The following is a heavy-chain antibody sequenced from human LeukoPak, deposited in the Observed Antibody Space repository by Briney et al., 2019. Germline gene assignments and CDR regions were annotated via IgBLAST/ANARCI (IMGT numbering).Heavy chain of an antibody. Sequence: GGSQRLFCAASGFTFSSYAMSWVRQAPGKGLEWVSAISGSGGSTYYADSVKGRFTISRDNSKNTLYLQMNSLRAKDTAVYYCAKDQPAIVYYFTYSGERTLVTVSS. V-gene: IGHV3-23*01. CDR2: ISGSGGST. CDR3: AKDQPAIVYYFTY. J-gene: IGHJ4*02. CDR1: GFTFSSYA. D-gene: IGHD5-18*01.